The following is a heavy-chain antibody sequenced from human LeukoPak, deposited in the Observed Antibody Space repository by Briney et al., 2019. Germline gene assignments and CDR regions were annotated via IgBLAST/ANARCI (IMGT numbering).Heavy chain of an antibody. V-gene: IGHV3-23*01. J-gene: IGHJ4*02. CDR3: AKGSYYDSSGSFYFDY. CDR2: ISGSGDNT. Sequence: XGSLRPSCAASGFTFSSYAMSWVRQAPGKGLEWVSGISGSGDNTYYADSVKGRFTISRDNSKNTLYVQVNSLGTEDTAAYYCAKGSYYDSSGSFYFDYWGQGTLVTVSS. D-gene: IGHD3-22*01. CDR1: GFTFSSYA.